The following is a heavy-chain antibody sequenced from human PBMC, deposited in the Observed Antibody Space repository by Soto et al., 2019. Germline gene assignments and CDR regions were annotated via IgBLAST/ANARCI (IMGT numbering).Heavy chain of an antibody. CDR3: ASGLYSISWCFDY. D-gene: IGHD6-13*01. Sequence: QVQLVESGGGVVQPGRSLRLSCAASGFTFSSYAMHWVRQAPGKGLEWVAVISSDAKNEYYADSAKGRFTISRDNSKNTLNLHMSSLRPEDTAVYYCASGLYSISWCFDYWGQGTLVTVSS. V-gene: IGHV3-30*04. J-gene: IGHJ4*02. CDR2: ISSDAKNE. CDR1: GFTFSSYA.